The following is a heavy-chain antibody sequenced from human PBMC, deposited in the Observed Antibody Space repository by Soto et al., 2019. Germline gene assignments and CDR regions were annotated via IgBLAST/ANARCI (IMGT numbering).Heavy chain of an antibody. J-gene: IGHJ6*03. CDR2: INHSGST. V-gene: IGHV4-34*01. Sequence: SETLSLTCAVYGGSFSGYYWSWIRQPPGKGLEWIGEINHSGSTNYNPSLKSRVTISVDTSKNQFSLKLSSVTAADTAVYYCARGKAYGSGSYYIGYYYYMDVWGKGTTVTVSS. CDR1: GGSFSGYY. D-gene: IGHD3-10*01. CDR3: ARGKAYGSGSYYIGYYYYMDV.